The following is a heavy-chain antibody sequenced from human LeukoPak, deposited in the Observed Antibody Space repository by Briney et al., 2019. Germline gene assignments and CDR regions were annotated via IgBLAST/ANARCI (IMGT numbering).Heavy chain of an antibody. CDR1: GYTFNRYY. D-gene: IGHD3-3*01. J-gene: IGHJ4*02. CDR3: ARGKDLEPGLFDY. CDR2: INPNFGGP. Sequence: ASVKVSCKASGYTFNRYYMPWVRQAPGQGLEWLGWINPNFGGPNYAHKFQGRVTMTRDASINTAYMELDSLTSDDTAVYYCARGKDLEPGLFDYVGEGTLVTVSS. V-gene: IGHV1-2*02.